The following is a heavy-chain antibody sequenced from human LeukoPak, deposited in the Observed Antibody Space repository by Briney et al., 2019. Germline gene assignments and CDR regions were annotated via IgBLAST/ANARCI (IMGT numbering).Heavy chain of an antibody. V-gene: IGHV4-34*01. J-gene: IGHJ5*02. CDR3: AGRRFGELFSS. CDR2: INHSGST. Sequence: SETLSLTCAVHGGSFSGYYWSWIRQPPGKGLEWIGEINHSGSTNYNPSLKSRVTISVDTSKNQFSLELTSVTAADTAVYYCAGRRFGELFSSWGQGTQVTVSS. CDR1: GGSFSGYY. D-gene: IGHD3-10*01.